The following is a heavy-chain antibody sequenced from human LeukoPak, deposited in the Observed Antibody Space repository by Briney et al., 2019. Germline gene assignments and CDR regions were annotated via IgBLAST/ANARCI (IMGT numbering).Heavy chain of an antibody. CDR3: ASFRYGHNWFDP. CDR2: INPNSGGT. V-gene: IGHV1-2*02. J-gene: IGHJ5*02. D-gene: IGHD3-9*01. Sequence: ASVKVSCKASGYTFTGYYMHWVRQAPGQGLEWMGWINPNSGGTNYAQKFQGRVTITADKSTSTAYMELSSLRSEDTAVYYCASFRYGHNWFDPWGQGTLVTVSS. CDR1: GYTFTGYY.